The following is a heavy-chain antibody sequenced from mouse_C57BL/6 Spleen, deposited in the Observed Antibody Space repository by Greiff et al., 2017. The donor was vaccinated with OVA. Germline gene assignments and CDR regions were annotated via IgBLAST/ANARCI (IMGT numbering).Heavy chain of an antibody. CDR3: ARTYGSSYWYFDV. CDR2: INPSSGYT. V-gene: IGHV1-7*01. Sequence: QVQLQQSGAELAKPGASVKLSCKASGYTFTSSWMHWVKQRPGQGLEWIGYINPSSGYTKYNQKFKDKATLTADKSSSTAYMQLSSLTYEDSAVYYCARTYGSSYWYFDVWGTGATVTVSS. D-gene: IGHD1-1*01. J-gene: IGHJ1*03. CDR1: GYTFTSSW.